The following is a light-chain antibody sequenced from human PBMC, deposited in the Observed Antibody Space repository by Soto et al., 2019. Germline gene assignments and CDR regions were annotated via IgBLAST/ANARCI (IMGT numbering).Light chain of an antibody. CDR2: EVN. CDR3: CAYARSAVYA. J-gene: IGLJ1*01. V-gene: IGLV2-23*02. CDR1: STDVGTYNH. Sequence: QSVLTQPASVSGSPGQSITISCTGISTDVGTYNHVSWYQQHPGKAPKLMIYEVNERPSGGSNRFSGSKSGNTATLTISGLQAEDEAVYYSCAYARSAVYACATGNKLTDL.